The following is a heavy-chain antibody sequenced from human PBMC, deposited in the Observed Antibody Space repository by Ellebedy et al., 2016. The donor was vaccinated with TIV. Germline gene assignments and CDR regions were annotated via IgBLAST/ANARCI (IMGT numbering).Heavy chain of an antibody. CDR2: ISSSSSYT. V-gene: IGHV3-11*06. D-gene: IGHD6-13*01. CDR3: ARDLSLSSRWPVGMDV. Sequence: GESLKISCAASGFTFSDYYMSWIRQAPGKGLEWVSYISSSSSYTNYADSVKGRFTISRDNAKNSLYLQMNSLRAEDTAAYYCARDLSLSSRWPVGMDVWGQGTTVTVSS. J-gene: IGHJ6*02. CDR1: GFTFSDYY.